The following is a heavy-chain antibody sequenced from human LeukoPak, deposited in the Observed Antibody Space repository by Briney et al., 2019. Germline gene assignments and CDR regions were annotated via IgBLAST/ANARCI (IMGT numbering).Heavy chain of an antibody. CDR2: INPNSGGT. CDR1: GYTFTGYY. Sequence: ASVKVSCKASGYTFTGYYMHWVRQAPGQGLEWMGWINPNSGGTNYAQKFQGRVTMTRDTSISTAYVELSRLRSDDTAVYYCARRSPYYYDSSGYYYEYFQHWGQGTLVTVSS. D-gene: IGHD3-22*01. J-gene: IGHJ1*01. V-gene: IGHV1-2*02. CDR3: ARRSPYYYDSSGYYYEYFQH.